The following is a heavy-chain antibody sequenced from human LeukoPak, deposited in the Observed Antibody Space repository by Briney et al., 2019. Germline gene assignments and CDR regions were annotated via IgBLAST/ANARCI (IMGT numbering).Heavy chain of an antibody. CDR3: AKDGSWGDYYFYFYMDV. V-gene: IGHV3-23*01. CDR1: GFSFSNFA. Sequence: GGSLRLSCAASGFSFSNFAMSWVRQAPGRGPEWVSSIRGGGETFYADSVKGRFTISRDNSKNTLYIQMNSLRAEDTAVYYCAKDGSWGDYYFYFYMDVWGKGTTVTVSS. D-gene: IGHD3-16*01. J-gene: IGHJ6*03. CDR2: IRGGGET.